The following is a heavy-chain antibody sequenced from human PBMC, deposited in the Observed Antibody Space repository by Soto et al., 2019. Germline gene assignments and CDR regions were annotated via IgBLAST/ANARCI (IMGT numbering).Heavy chain of an antibody. CDR3: ARGEAKHDTTVTGGQFNY. J-gene: IGHJ4*02. CDR1: GYSFTSYG. CDR2: IYPGDSDT. D-gene: IGHD4-17*01. Sequence: GESLKISCKGSGYSFTSYGIGWVRQMAGKGLEWMGIIYPGDSDTRYSPSFQGHITTSADKSISTAYLQWSSLEASETAMYYCARGEAKHDTTVTGGQFNYWGQGTLVTVSS. V-gene: IGHV5-51*01.